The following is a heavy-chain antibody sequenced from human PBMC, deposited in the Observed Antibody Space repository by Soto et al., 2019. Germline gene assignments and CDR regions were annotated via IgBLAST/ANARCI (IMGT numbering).Heavy chain of an antibody. Sequence: QVQLQESGPGLVKPSQTLSLTCTVSGGSISSGGYYWSWIRQHPGKGLEWIGYIYYSGSTYYNPSLKSRVTISVDTCKNQFSLKLSSVTAADTAVYYCARERDGGDYNYYDYYMDVWGKGTTVTVSS. V-gene: IGHV4-31*03. CDR1: GGSISSGGYY. D-gene: IGHD4-17*01. CDR3: ARERDGGDYNYYDYYMDV. CDR2: IYYSGST. J-gene: IGHJ6*03.